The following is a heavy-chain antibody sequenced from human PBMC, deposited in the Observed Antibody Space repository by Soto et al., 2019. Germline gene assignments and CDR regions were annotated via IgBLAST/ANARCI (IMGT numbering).Heavy chain of an antibody. V-gene: IGHV3-21*01. J-gene: IGHJ5*02. Sequence: GGSLRLSCAASGFTFSTYTMNWVRQAPGKGLEWVSSITNSGSYIYYADSVKGRFTISRDNAKNSLYLQMNSLRAEDTAVYYCARGDDYTYWFAPWGQGTLVTVSS. CDR2: ITNSGSYI. CDR3: ARGDDYTYWFAP. CDR1: GFTFSTYT. D-gene: IGHD4-4*01.